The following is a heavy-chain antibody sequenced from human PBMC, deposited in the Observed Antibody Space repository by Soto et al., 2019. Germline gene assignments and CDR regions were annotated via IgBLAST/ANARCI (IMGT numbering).Heavy chain of an antibody. D-gene: IGHD3-3*01. V-gene: IGHV3-30*18. CDR3: AKDSYDFWSGYFDC. CDR2: ISYDGSNK. Sequence: QVQLVESGGGVVQPGRSLRLSCAASGFTFSSYGMHWVRQAPGKGLEWVAVISYDGSNKYYADSVKGRFTISRDNSKNTLYLQMNSLRSEDTAVYYCAKDSYDFWSGYFDCWGQGTLVTVSS. J-gene: IGHJ4*02. CDR1: GFTFSSYG.